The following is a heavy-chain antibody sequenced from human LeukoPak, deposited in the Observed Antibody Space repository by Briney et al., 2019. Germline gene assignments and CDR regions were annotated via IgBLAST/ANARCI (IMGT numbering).Heavy chain of an antibody. CDR2: MNPNSGNT. Sequence: ASVKVSCKASGYTFTSYDINWVRQATGQGLEWMGWMNPNSGNTGYAQKFQGRVTITRNTSISTAYMELSSLRSEDTAVYYCAISANGGNSFWNYWGQGTLVTVSS. J-gene: IGHJ4*02. D-gene: IGHD4-23*01. CDR3: AISANGGNSFWNY. V-gene: IGHV1-8*03. CDR1: GYTFTSYD.